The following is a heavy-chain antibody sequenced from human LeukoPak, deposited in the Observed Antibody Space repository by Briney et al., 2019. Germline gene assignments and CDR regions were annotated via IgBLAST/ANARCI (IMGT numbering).Heavy chain of an antibody. CDR1: GGSFSGYY. CDR2: INHSGST. V-gene: IGHV4-34*01. CDR3: ARTDVLVVINYYYYYMDV. J-gene: IGHJ6*03. D-gene: IGHD3-22*01. Sequence: SETLSLTCAVYGGSFSGYYWSWIRQPPGKGLEWIGEINHSGSTNYNPSLKSRVTISVDTSKNQFSLKLSSVTAADTAVYYCARTDVLVVINYYYYYMDVWGKGTTVTVSS.